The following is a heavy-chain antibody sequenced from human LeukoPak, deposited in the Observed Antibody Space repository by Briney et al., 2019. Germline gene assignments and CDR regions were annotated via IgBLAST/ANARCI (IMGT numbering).Heavy chain of an antibody. J-gene: IGHJ3*02. Sequence: SETLSLTCTVSGGSISSGSYYWSWIRQPAGKGLEWIGRIYTSGSTNYNPSLKSRVTISVDTSKNQFSLKLSSVTAADTAVYYCARRVVPAAIFDIWGQGTMVTVSS. D-gene: IGHD2-2*01. CDR1: GGSISSGSYY. CDR2: IYTSGST. CDR3: ARRVVPAAIFDI. V-gene: IGHV4-61*02.